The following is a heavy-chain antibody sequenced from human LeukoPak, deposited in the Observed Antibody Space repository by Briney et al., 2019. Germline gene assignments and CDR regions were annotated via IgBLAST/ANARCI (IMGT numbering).Heavy chain of an antibody. CDR3: AGSGYSTFDY. CDR2: ICQTDNT. D-gene: IGHD3-3*01. CDR1: GYSISNGYN. J-gene: IGHJ4*02. Sequence: SETLSLSCAASGYSISNGYNWGCIRPPPGKGLEWFGTICQTDNTYYSPSLKSRFTISIDTSKNPFSLKMSPVTAADPAVYYCAGSGYSTFDYWGQGTLVTVSS. V-gene: IGHV4-38-2*01.